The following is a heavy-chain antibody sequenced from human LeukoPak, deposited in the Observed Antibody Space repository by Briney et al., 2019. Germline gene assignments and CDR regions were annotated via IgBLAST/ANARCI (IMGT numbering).Heavy chain of an antibody. J-gene: IGHJ4*02. CDR2: ISGSGGST. CDR1: GFTFSSYA. D-gene: IGHD3-22*01. CDR3: ASHEREYYYDSSGYLGY. V-gene: IGHV3-23*01. Sequence: GGSLRLSCAASGFTFSSYAMSWVRQAPGKGLEGVSAISGSGGSTYYADSVKGRFTISRDNSKNTLYLQMNSLRAEDTAVYYCASHEREYYYDSSGYLGYWGQGTLVTVSS.